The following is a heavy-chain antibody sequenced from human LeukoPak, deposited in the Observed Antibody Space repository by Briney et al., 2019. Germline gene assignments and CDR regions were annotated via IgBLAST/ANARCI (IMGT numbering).Heavy chain of an antibody. CDR3: ARAIYSSGYYEDAFDI. Sequence: PSETLSLTCTVSGGSISSYYWSWIRQHPGKGLEWIGYIYYSGSTYYNPSLKSRVTISVDTSKNQFSLKLSSVTAADTAVYYCARAIYSSGYYEDAFDIWGQGTMVTVSS. J-gene: IGHJ3*02. D-gene: IGHD3-22*01. V-gene: IGHV4-59*06. CDR1: GGSISSYY. CDR2: IYYSGST.